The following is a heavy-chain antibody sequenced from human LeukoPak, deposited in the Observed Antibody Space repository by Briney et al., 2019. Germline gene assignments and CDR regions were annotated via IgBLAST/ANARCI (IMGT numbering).Heavy chain of an antibody. CDR2: IYSSGST. J-gene: IGHJ4*02. D-gene: IGHD2-15*01. Sequence: SETLSLTCTVSGGSISSSSYYWGWIRQPPGKGLEWIGSIYSSGSTYYNPSLKSRVTISVDTSKNQFSLKLSSVTAADTAVYYCARQVVAARRTHDYWGQGTLVTVSS. CDR3: ARQVVAARRTHDY. CDR1: GGSISSSSYY. V-gene: IGHV4-39*01.